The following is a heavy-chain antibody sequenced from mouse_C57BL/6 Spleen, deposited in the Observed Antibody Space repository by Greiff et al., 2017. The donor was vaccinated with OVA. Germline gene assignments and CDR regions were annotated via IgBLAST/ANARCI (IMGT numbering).Heavy chain of an antibody. CDR2: ISNGGGST. V-gene: IGHV5-12*01. J-gene: IGHJ3*01. CDR1: GFTFSDYY. CDR3: ARHEFAY. Sequence: DVKLVESGGGLVQPGGSLKLSCAASGFTFSDYYMYWVRQTPEKRLEWVAYISNGGGSTYYPDTVKGRFTISRDNAKNTLYLQMSRLKSEDTAMYYCARHEFAYWGQGTLVTVSA.